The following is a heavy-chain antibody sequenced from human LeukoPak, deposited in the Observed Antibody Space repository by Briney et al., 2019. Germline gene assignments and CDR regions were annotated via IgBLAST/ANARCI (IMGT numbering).Heavy chain of an antibody. D-gene: IGHD2-15*01. J-gene: IGHJ2*01. CDR1: GGSISSSSYY. Sequence: PSETLSLTCTVSGGSISSSSYYWGWIRQPPGKGLEWIGEINHSGSTNYNPSLKSRVTISVDTSKNQFSLKLSSVTAADTAVYYCASGPRRYCSGGSCYAPDWYFDLWGRGTLVTVSS. CDR3: ASGPRRYCSGGSCYAPDWYFDL. V-gene: IGHV4-39*07. CDR2: INHSGST.